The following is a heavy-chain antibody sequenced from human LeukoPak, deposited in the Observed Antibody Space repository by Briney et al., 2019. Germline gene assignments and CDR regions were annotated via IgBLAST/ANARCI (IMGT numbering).Heavy chain of an antibody. V-gene: IGHV1-2*02. Sequence: GSSVKVSCQASGYTFTGYLIHWVRQAPGQGLEYMGWINPNTGATEYALKFRGRLTMNRDTSTSTASMEVSRLRSDDTAGYFCGRDLATSATGELDHGGQGTLVTVSS. J-gene: IGHJ4*02. CDR1: GYTFTGYL. CDR2: INPNTGAT. D-gene: IGHD7-27*01. CDR3: GRDLATSATGELDH.